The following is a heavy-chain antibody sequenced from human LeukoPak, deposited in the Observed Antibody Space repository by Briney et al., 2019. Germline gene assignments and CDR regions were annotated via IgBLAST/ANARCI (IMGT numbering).Heavy chain of an antibody. J-gene: IGHJ4*02. V-gene: IGHV4-61*02. D-gene: IGHD5-12*01. Sequence: PSETLSLTCTVSGDSISSGDYYWRWIRQPAGKGLEWIGRISSSGSTNYNPSLKSRFTISVDTSKNQFSLKLSSVTAADTAVYYCARSGGGYLRYYFDYWGQGTLVTVSS. CDR2: ISSSGST. CDR3: ARSGGGYLRYYFDY. CDR1: GDSISSGDYY.